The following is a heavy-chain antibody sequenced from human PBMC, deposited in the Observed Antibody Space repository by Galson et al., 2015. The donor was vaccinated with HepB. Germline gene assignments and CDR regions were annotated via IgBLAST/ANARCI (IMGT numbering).Heavy chain of an antibody. CDR3: TTSRGGEWCQFRHYYHGGDG. D-gene: IGHD2-15*01. V-gene: IGHV3-30*04. CDR2: TSYDGSNK. J-gene: IGHJ6*02. Sequence: SLRLSCAASGFTFSNSAMHWVRQAPGKGLEWVAITSYDGSNKFTAESVKGRFTISRDNSKNTLFLQMNSLRPEDTAVYYCTTSRGGEWCQFRHYYHGGDGWSLGTAVTVSS. CDR1: GFTFSNSA.